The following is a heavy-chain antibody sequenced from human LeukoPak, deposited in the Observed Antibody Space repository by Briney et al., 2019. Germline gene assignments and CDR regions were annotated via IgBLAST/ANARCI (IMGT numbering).Heavy chain of an antibody. D-gene: IGHD6-19*01. CDR3: ARHAVYAGSGWSFDY. V-gene: IGHV4-38-2*02. CDR2: IYHSGST. Sequence: SETLSLTCTVSGYSISSGYYWGWIRQPPGKGLEWIGSIYHSGSTNHNPALKSRVTISVDTSKNQFSLTLSSVTAADTAVYYCARHAVYAGSGWSFDYWGKGTLVTVSS. J-gene: IGHJ4*02. CDR1: GYSISSGYY.